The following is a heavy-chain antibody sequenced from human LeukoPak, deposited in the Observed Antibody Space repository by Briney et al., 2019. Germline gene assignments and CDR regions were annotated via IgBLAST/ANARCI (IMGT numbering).Heavy chain of an antibody. CDR2: INHSGST. V-gene: IGHV4-34*01. CDR1: GGSFSGYY. D-gene: IGHD2-15*01. Sequence: SETLSLTCAVYGGSFSGYYWSWVRQPPGKGLEWIGEINHSGSTNYNPSLKSRVTISVDTSKNQFSLKLSSVTAADTAVYYCARVGGYCSGGSCFRRNGHDAFDIWGQGTMVTVSS. CDR3: ARVGGYCSGGSCFRRNGHDAFDI. J-gene: IGHJ3*02.